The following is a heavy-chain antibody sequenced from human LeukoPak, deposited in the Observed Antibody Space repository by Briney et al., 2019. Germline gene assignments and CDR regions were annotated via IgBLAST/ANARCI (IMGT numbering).Heavy chain of an antibody. Sequence: ASVKVSCKASGHTFTSYGISWVRQAPGQGLEWMGWIGAYNVNTNYAQKLQGRVTMTTDTSTSTAYMELRGLRSDDTAVYYCARDYYDSSGYRQNYFDYWGQGTLVTVSS. J-gene: IGHJ4*02. CDR2: IGAYNVNT. D-gene: IGHD3-22*01. CDR3: ARDYYDSSGYRQNYFDY. V-gene: IGHV1-18*01. CDR1: GHTFTSYG.